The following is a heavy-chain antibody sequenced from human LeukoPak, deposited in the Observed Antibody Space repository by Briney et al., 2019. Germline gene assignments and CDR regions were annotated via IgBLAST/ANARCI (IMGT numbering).Heavy chain of an antibody. D-gene: IGHD2-8*01. CDR3: ARDLGYCTNGVCHTRFDY. CDR1: GFTFSSYA. V-gene: IGHV3-23*01. J-gene: IGHJ4*02. Sequence: AGGSLRLSCAASGFTFSSYAMSWVRQAPGKGLEWVSGVSGDSTYYAGSVKGRFAISRDNSKNTLYLQMNSLRAEDAAVYYCARDLGYCTNGVCHTRFDYWGQGTLVAVSS. CDR2: VSGDST.